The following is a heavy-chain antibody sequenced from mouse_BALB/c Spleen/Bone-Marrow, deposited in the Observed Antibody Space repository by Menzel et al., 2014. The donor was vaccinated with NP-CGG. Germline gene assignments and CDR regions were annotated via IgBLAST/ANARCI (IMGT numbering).Heavy chain of an antibody. CDR3: ATVITDWYFDV. J-gene: IGHJ1*01. Sequence: EVQLVESGAELVKPGASVKLSCTASVFNIKDTYMHWVKQRPEQGLEWIGRIDPANGNTKYDPKFQGKATITADTSSNTAYLQLSSLTSEDTAVYYCATVITDWYFDVWGAGTTVTVSS. CDR1: VFNIKDTY. V-gene: IGHV14-3*02. CDR2: IDPANGNT. D-gene: IGHD2-4*01.